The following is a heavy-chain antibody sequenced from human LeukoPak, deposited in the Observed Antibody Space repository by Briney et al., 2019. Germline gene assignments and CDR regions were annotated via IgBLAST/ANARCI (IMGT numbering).Heavy chain of an antibody. CDR1: GFTFSSYA. J-gene: IGHJ4*02. CDR2: ISGSGGST. Sequence: GGSLRLSCAASGFTFSSYAMSWVRQAPGKGPEWVSAISGSGGSTYYADSVKGRFTISRDNSKNTLYLQMNSLRAEDTAVYYCAKARKIVVVTAIPFFDYWGQGTLVTVSS. CDR3: AKARKIVVVTAIPFFDY. V-gene: IGHV3-23*01. D-gene: IGHD2-21*02.